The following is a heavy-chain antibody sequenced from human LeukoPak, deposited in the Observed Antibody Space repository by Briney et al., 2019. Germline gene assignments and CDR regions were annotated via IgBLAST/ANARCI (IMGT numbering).Heavy chain of an antibody. V-gene: IGHV1-46*01. Sequence: ASVKVSCKASGYTFTSYYMHWVRQSPGQRLEWMGIINPSGGSKRYAQKFQGRLTMTRDMSTSTVYMELSSLRSEDTAVYYCARGSRPVYNLLAGKRYFDYWGQGTLLTVSS. J-gene: IGHJ4*02. D-gene: IGHD3-9*01. CDR2: INPSGGSK. CDR1: GYTFTSYY. CDR3: ARGSRPVYNLLAGKRYFDY.